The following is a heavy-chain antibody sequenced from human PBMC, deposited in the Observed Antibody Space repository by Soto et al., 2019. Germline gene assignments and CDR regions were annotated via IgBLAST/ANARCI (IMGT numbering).Heavy chain of an antibody. J-gene: IGHJ4*02. CDR3: ARALAFHDVLTGRGWVFYFDY. D-gene: IGHD3-9*01. Sequence: QVRLQESGPGLVKPSETLSLTCTVSGGSISSYYWTWIRQPPGRGLEWIGDVYYSGNTNSNPSLKRRVTISVDTSRIQFSLELKAVTTADTAVYYCARALAFHDVLTGRGWVFYFDYWGQGALVTVSS. CDR1: GGSISSYY. V-gene: IGHV4-59*01. CDR2: VYYSGNT.